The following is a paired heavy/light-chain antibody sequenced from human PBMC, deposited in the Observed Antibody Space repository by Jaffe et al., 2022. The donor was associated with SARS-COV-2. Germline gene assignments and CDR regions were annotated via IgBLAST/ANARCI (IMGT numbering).Light chain of an antibody. CDR2: DAS. J-gene: IGKJ4*01. CDR3: QRYDGLPTFT. CDR1: QDIRDQ. V-gene: IGKV1-33*01. Sequence: DIQMTQSPSSLSASVGDRVAITCQASQDIRDQLNWYQQKPGKAPKLLIYDASNLETGVPSRFSGSGSGRDFTFTINSLQPEDFASYYCQRYDGLPTFTFGGGTRVDI.
Heavy chain of an antibody. D-gene: IGHD1-20*01. Sequence: QVQLVESGGGVVQPGRSLRLSCAASAFTFRNYGMHWVRQAPGKGLEWVAVIWYDGSKEYFADSVKGRFTISRDNSKNIMFLEMSSLRAEDTAVYFCARDIRSARLDVWGQGTTVIVSS. CDR3: ARDIRSARLDV. V-gene: IGHV3-33*01. CDR2: IWYDGSKE. CDR1: AFTFRNYG. J-gene: IGHJ6*02.